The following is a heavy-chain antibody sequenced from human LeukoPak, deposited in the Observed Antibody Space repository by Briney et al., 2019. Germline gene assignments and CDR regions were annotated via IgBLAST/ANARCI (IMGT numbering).Heavy chain of an antibody. CDR3: VREKKWLRLNNWFDP. V-gene: IGHV4-4*07. Sequence: SETLSLTCTVSGGSISSYYWSWIRQPAGKGLEWIGRIYTSGSTNYNPSLKSRVTMSVDTSKNQFSLKLSSVTAADTAVYYCVREKKWLRLNNWFDPWGQGTLVTVSS. J-gene: IGHJ5*02. CDR2: IYTSGST. D-gene: IGHD5-12*01. CDR1: GGSISSYY.